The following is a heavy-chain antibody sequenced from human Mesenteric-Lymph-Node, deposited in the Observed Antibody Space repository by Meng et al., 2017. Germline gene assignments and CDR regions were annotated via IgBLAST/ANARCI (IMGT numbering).Heavy chain of an antibody. J-gene: IGHJ5*02. Sequence: QAQLQQWGVGLLQPSETLSPTCVCSGGGFNGYYLSWIRQPPGKGLEWIAESNHSGNTNYNPSLKSRVTISVDRSNNQFSLRLKSVSAADTAVYYCARGRFGDAANSYNWFDPWGQGTLVTVSS. CDR3: ARGRFGDAANSYNWFDP. D-gene: IGHD3-10*01. V-gene: IGHV4-34*01. CDR2: SNHSGNT. CDR1: GGGFNGYY.